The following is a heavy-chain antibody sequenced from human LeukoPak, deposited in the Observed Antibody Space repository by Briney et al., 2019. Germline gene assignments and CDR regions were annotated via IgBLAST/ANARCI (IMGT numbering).Heavy chain of an antibody. CDR2: INGDGTST. CDR3: AKEPHSDYSDHTDSFDI. V-gene: IGHV3-74*01. D-gene: IGHD4-17*01. J-gene: IGHJ3*02. Sequence: GGSLRLSCAASGYTFSSYWMHWVRQAPGKGLVWVSRINGDGTSTDYADSVKGRFSISRDNAKNTLYLQMNSLRSEDTAVYYCAKEPHSDYSDHTDSFDIWGQGTMVTVSS. CDR1: GYTFSSYW.